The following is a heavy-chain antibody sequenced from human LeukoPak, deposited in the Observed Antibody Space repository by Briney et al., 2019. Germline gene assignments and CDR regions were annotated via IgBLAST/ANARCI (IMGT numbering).Heavy chain of an antibody. V-gene: IGHV3-15*01. CDR2: IQSKTDGGTI. Sequence: GGSLRLSCAASGFTFSNAWMSWVRQAPGKGLEWVGRIQSKTDGGTIEYAAPVKGRFSISRDDSKTTLFLQMNSLKTEDTGVYYCGTLMVRGIINIWGQGTLVTVSS. CDR3: GTLMVRGIINI. CDR1: GFTFSNAW. J-gene: IGHJ4*02. D-gene: IGHD3-10*01.